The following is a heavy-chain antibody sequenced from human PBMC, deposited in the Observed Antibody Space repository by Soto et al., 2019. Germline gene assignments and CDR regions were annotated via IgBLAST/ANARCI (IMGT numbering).Heavy chain of an antibody. D-gene: IGHD6-13*01. Sequence: ASVKVSCKASGFTFSNYGLNWVRQAPGQGLEWMGWVNADNGQTKHAQNLQGRVSMTRDTSTSTAYMELSSLTSEDTAVYYCARAGIAASYYYGMDVWGQGTTVTVSS. CDR3: ARAGIAASYYYGMDV. J-gene: IGHJ6*02. CDR2: VNADNGQT. V-gene: IGHV1-18*01. CDR1: GFTFSNYG.